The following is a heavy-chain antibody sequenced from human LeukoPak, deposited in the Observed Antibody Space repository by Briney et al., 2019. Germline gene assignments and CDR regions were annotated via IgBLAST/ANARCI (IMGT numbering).Heavy chain of an antibody. CDR1: GYTFTSYG. Sequence: ASVKVSCKASGYTFTSYGISWVRQAPGQGLEWRGWISAYNGNTNYAQKLQCRVTMTPDTSTSTAYVELRSLRPDDTAVYYCARGSIDYYSSGSYYTHYWGQGTLVTVSS. V-gene: IGHV1-18*01. CDR3: ARGSIDYYSSGSYYTHY. J-gene: IGHJ4*02. D-gene: IGHD3-10*01. CDR2: ISAYNGNT.